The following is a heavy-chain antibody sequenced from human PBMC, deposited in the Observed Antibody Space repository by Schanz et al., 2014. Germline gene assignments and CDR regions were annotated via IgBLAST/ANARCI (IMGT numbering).Heavy chain of an antibody. V-gene: IGHV1-2*02. CDR2: INPNSGGT. D-gene: IGHD6-6*01. J-gene: IGHJ2*01. Sequence: QGHLVQSGAEVKEPGASVKVSCKASGYTFTGYYMHWVRQAPGQGLEWMGWINPNSGGTNYAQKFQGRVTMTRDTYISPAYMELSRLRSDDTAVYYCARAGQDFEYSSLSPIWYFDLWGRGTLVTVSS. CDR3: ARAGQDFEYSSLSPIWYFDL. CDR1: GYTFTGYY.